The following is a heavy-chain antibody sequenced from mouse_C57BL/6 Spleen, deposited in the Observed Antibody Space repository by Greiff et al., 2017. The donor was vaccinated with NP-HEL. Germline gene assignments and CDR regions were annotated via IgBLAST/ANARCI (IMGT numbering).Heavy chain of an antibody. CDR2: IDPSDSET. CDR3: AREGGTWYFDV. J-gene: IGHJ1*03. D-gene: IGHD4-1*01. Sequence: QVQLQQPGAELVRPGSSVKLSCKASGYTFTSYWMHWVKQRPIQGLEWIGNIDPSDSETHYNQKFKDKATLTVDKSSSTAYMQLSSLTSEDSAVYYCAREGGTWYFDVWGTGTTVTVSS. CDR1: GYTFTSYW. V-gene: IGHV1-52*01.